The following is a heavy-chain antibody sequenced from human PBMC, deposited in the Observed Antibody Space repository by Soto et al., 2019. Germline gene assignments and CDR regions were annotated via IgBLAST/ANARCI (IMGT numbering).Heavy chain of an antibody. D-gene: IGHD6-19*01. CDR3: ATGIAVAGPNNWFDP. J-gene: IGHJ5*02. CDR1: GGSISSSSYY. CDR2: IYYSGST. Sequence: SETLSLTCTVSGGSISSSSYYWGWIRQPPGKGLEWIGSIYYSGSTYYNPSLKSRVTISVDTSKNQFSLKLSSVTAADTAVYYCATGIAVAGPNNWFDPWGQGTLVTVSS. V-gene: IGHV4-39*01.